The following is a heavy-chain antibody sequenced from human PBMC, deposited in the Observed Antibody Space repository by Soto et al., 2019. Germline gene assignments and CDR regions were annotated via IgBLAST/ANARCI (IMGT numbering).Heavy chain of an antibody. CDR3: EWGWLQYGLDH. CDR2: ILPNVDLT. J-gene: IGHJ4*02. CDR1: GGTLGSYT. V-gene: IGHV1-69*02. D-gene: IGHD5-12*01. Sequence: QVQLVQSGAEVRMPGSSVKVSCKASGGTLGSYTVTWVRQAPGQGLEWMGRILPNVDLTNYAEKFQGRLTITADTSTSTGYMELSSLRSDDTALYYCEWGWLQYGLDHWGQGNLVTVSS.